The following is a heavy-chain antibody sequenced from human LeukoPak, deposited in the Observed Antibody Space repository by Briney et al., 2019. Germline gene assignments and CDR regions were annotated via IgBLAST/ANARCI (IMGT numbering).Heavy chain of an antibody. CDR1: GFTFSSYA. V-gene: IGHV3-7*01. Sequence: GGSLRLSCAASGFTFSSYAMTWVRQAPGKGLEWVATIKQDGSDEYYVDSVKGRFTISRDNAKNSLYLQMDGLRAEDTAVYHCARKLYYYGTSPAGWFGPWGRGTLVTVSS. CDR2: IKQDGSDE. J-gene: IGHJ5*02. CDR3: ARKLYYYGTSPAGWFGP. D-gene: IGHD3-22*01.